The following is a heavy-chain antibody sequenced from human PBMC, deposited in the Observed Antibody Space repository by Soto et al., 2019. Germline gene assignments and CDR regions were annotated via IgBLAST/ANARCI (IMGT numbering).Heavy chain of an antibody. D-gene: IGHD5-18*01. V-gene: IGHV1-24*01. CDR3: ATDRGYSYGYDY. Sequence: ASVKVSCKVSGYTLTELSMHWVRQAPGKGLEWMGGFDPEDGETIYAQKCQGRVTMTEDTSTDTAYMELSSLRSEDTAVYYCATDRGYSYGYDYWGQGTLVTVSS. CDR2: FDPEDGET. CDR1: GYTLTELS. J-gene: IGHJ4*02.